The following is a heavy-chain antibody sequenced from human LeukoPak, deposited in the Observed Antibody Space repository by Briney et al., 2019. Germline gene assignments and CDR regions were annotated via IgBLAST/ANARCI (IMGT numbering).Heavy chain of an antibody. CDR2: TSYDGKST. CDR1: GFTFSSYG. V-gene: IGHV3-30*18. J-gene: IGHJ4*02. Sequence: PWGSLRLSCAASGFTFSSYGMHWVRQTPGKGLEWVAVTSYDGKSTYYVDSVKGRFTVPRDNSKNTLYLQMNSLRAEDTAIYSCAKDVGSGWTPHGYFDYWGQGTLVTVSS. D-gene: IGHD6-25*01. CDR3: AKDVGSGWTPHGYFDY.